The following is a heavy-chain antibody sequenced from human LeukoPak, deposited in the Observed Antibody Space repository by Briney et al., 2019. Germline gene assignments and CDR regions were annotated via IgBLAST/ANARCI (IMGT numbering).Heavy chain of an antibody. CDR3: ATYTHWVAGDV. CDR1: GFTFSDSW. D-gene: IGHD3-16*01. Sequence: GGSLRLSCAASGFTFSDSWLSWVRKAPGKGLEWVANMNKDGSAKGYVDSVKGRFTIYRDNARNSLYLQMSSLRPEDTAVYYCATYTHWVAGDVWGQGTTVTVSS. CDR2: MNKDGSAK. V-gene: IGHV3-7*01. J-gene: IGHJ6*02.